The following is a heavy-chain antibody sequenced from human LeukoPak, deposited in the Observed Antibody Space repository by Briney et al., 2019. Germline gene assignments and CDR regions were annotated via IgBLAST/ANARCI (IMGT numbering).Heavy chain of an antibody. D-gene: IGHD3-10*01. CDR1: GFTFSSYG. J-gene: IGHJ4*02. Sequence: GGSLRLSCAASGFTFSSYGMHWVRQAPGKRLEWVAVISYDGSNKYYADSVKGRFTISRDNSKNTLYLQMNSLRAEDTAVYYCAKDLESKWYYYGSGSYYNAWYFDYWGQGTLVTVSS. CDR3: AKDLESKWYYYGSGSYYNAWYFDY. CDR2: ISYDGSNK. V-gene: IGHV3-30*12.